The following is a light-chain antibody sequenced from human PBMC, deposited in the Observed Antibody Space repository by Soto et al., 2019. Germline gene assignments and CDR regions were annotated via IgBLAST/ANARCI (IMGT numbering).Light chain of an antibody. J-gene: IGLJ1*01. CDR1: SGDIGSYNR. CDR2: EVT. Sequence: QSVLTQPASVSGSPGQSITISCTGTSGDIGSYNRVSWYQQHPGKAPKLIIYEVTDRPSGVSNRFSGSKSGNTASLTISGLQGEDEAESYCSSYTNINTRACVFGTGTKLTVL. CDR3: SSYTNINTRACV. V-gene: IGLV2-14*01.